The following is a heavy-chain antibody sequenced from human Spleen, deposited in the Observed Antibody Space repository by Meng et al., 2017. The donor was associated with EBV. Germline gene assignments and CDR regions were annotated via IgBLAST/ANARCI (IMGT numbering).Heavy chain of an antibody. J-gene: IGHJ5*02. CDR3: ARSGIAAGVGWFDP. D-gene: IGHD6-25*01. CDR1: GGSLSSHY. V-gene: IGHV4-34*01. CDR2: INHSGST. Sequence: QVQLQQWGGGLFTPSETLSLTCAVYGGSLSSHYWSWFRQPPGKGLEWIGEINHSGSTNYKWSLESRVTISVDTSKTKLSLNLSSVTAADTAVYYCARSGIAAGVGWFDPWGQGTLVTVSS.